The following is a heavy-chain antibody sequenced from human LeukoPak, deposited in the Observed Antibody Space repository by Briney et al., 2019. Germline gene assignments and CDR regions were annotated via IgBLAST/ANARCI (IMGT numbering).Heavy chain of an antibody. J-gene: IGHJ3*02. CDR2: ISGSGGST. V-gene: IGHV3-23*01. CDR3: ARVGAEYSGSYLGAFDI. CDR1: GLTFSSYA. Sequence: VGSLRLSCAASGLTFSSYAMSWIRQSAGKGLKGVSAISGSGGSTYYADSVKGRFTISRDNSKNTLYLQMNSLRAEDTAVYYCARVGAEYSGSYLGAFDIWGQGTMVTVSS. D-gene: IGHD1-26*01.